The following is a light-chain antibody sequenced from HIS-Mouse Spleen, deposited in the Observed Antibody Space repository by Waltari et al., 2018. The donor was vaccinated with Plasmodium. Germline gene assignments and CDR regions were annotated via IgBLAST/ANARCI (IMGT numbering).Light chain of an antibody. J-gene: IGLJ3*02. CDR1: ALPQKY. Sequence: SYELTRPPSGSVSPGQTARITCSGAALPQKYAYWYQQKSGQAPVLVIYEDSKRPSGIPERFSGSSSGTMATLTISGAQVEDEADYYCYSTDSSGNHRVFGGGTKLTVL. CDR3: YSTDSSGNHRV. V-gene: IGLV3-10*01. CDR2: EDS.